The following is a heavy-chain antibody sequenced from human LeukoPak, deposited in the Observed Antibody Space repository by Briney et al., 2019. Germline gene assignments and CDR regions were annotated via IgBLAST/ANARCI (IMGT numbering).Heavy chain of an antibody. D-gene: IGHD1-26*01. CDR3: ARRGGSFNWFDP. Sequence: ASVKVSCKASGYTFTGYYMHWVRQAPGQGLEWMGWINPNSGGTNYAQKFQGRVTMTRDTSISTAYMELRSLRFDDTAVYYCARRGGSFNWFDPWGQGTLVTVSS. J-gene: IGHJ5*02. V-gene: IGHV1-2*02. CDR1: GYTFTGYY. CDR2: INPNSGGT.